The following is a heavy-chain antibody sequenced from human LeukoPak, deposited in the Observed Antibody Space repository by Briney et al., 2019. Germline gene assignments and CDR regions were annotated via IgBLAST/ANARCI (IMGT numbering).Heavy chain of an antibody. D-gene: IGHD2/OR15-2a*01. CDR2: ISSSGSTI. V-gene: IGHV3-11*01. J-gene: IGHJ4*02. Sequence: GGSLRLSCAASGFTFSDYYMSWIRQAPGKGLEWVSYISSSGSTIYYADSVKGRFTISRDNAKNSLYLQMNSLRAEDTAVYYCARDRPTSFSAGYIDYWGQGTLVTVSS. CDR1: GFTFSDYY. CDR3: ARDRPTSFSAGYIDY.